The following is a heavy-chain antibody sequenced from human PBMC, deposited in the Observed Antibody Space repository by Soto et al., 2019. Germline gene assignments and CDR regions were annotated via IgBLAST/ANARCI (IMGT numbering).Heavy chain of an antibody. CDR1: AVSEFSSSDQY. Sequence: VQVEESGGGLVLPGGSLRLSCTVSAVSEFSSSDQYMDWVRQAAGKGLEWVGRSRNRVNNFSTASAASVQCRFTISRTESKNTEYPQIHSRKTADTAVYWCSRVDPTAESLDYWGKGPLVTVSS. V-gene: IGHV3-72*01. D-gene: IGHD2-21*02. CDR2: SRNRVNNFST. CDR3: SRVDPTAESLDY. J-gene: IGHJ4*02.